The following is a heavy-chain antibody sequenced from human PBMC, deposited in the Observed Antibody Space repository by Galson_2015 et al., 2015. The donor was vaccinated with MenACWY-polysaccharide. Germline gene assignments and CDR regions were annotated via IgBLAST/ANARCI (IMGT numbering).Heavy chain of an antibody. Sequence: SLRLSCAASGFTFSSYWMSWVRQAPGKGLEWVASIKPDGSEKYYLDSVKGRFTISRDNAKNSLYLQMNSLRAEDTAVYYCAAGSYFDYWGQGTLVTVSS. J-gene: IGHJ4*02. D-gene: IGHD6-13*01. CDR3: AAGSYFDY. CDR1: GFTFSSYW. CDR2: IKPDGSEK. V-gene: IGHV3-7*01.